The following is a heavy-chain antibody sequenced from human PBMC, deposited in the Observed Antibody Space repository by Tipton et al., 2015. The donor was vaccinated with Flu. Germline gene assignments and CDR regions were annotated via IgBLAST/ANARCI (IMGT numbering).Heavy chain of an antibody. V-gene: IGHV3-33*01. CDR3: ARERLADYYESVRDASDF. CDR2: IGYDGNKK. D-gene: IGHD3-22*01. CDR1: GFTFDSYG. J-gene: IGHJ3*01. Sequence: SLRLSCAASGFTFDSYGMHWVRQAPGKGLEWVAFIGYDGNKKDYAGSVRGRFTISRDQSKNTVSLQMHSLRDEDTVVYYCARERLADYYESVRDASDFWGQGTLVTVSS.